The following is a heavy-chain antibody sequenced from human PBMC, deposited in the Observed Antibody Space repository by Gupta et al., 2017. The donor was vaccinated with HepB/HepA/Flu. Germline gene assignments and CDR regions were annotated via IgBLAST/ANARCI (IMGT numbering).Heavy chain of an antibody. CDR2: IIPVLGIA. CDR1: GGTFSSYA. V-gene: IGHV1-69*04. D-gene: IGHD5-18*01. CDR3: ARQTIQLWSNWFDP. Sequence: QVQLVQSGAEVKKPGSSVKVSCKASGGTFSSYAISWVRQAPGQGLEWMGRIIPVLGIANYAQKVQGRVTITADKSTSTAYRELRSLRSEDTAVYYCARQTIQLWSNWFDPWGQGTLVTVSS. J-gene: IGHJ5*02.